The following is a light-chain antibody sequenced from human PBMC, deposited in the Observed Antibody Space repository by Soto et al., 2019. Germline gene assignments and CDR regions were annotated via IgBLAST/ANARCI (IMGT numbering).Light chain of an antibody. J-gene: IGKJ1*01. V-gene: IGKV1-5*03. CDR2: RAS. CDR3: QQYDSHST. CDR1: QSISIW. Sequence: DILITQSPSTLSASVGDRVTITCRASQSISIWLAWYQQKPGKAPNLLIYRASTLKSGVPSRFSGSGSGTEFTLTISSLQPDDFATYYCQQYDSHSTFGQGTKVEIK.